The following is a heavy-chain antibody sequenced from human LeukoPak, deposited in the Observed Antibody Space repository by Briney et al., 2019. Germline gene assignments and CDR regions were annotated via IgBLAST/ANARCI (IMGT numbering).Heavy chain of an antibody. CDR1: GFTFSGYS. J-gene: IGHJ5*02. V-gene: IGHV3-21*01. CDR3: ARGDRLIAAALNWFDP. Sequence: GRSLRLSCAASGFTFSGYSMNWVRQAPGKGLEWVSSASSGSTYKYYADSVKGRFTISRDNAKNSLYLQMNSLRAEDTAVYYCARGDRLIAAALNWFDPWGQGTLATVSS. D-gene: IGHD6-13*01. CDR2: ASSGSTYK.